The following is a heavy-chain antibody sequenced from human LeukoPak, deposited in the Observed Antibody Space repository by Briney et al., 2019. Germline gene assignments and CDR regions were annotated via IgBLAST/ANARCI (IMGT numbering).Heavy chain of an antibody. CDR2: ISSSSSYI. CDR1: GFTFSTYS. V-gene: IGHV3-21*01. Sequence: PGGSLRLSCAASGFTFSTYSMNWVRLAPGKGLEWDSSISSSSSYISYADSVKGRFAISRDNAKNSLYLQMHSLRAEDTAVYYCARGGLRHYYYYYMDVWGKGTTVTVSS. D-gene: IGHD4-17*01. CDR3: ARGGLRHYYYYYMDV. J-gene: IGHJ6*03.